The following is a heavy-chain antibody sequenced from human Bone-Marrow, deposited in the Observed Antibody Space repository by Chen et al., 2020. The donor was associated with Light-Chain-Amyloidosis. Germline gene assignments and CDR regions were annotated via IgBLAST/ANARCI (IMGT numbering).Heavy chain of an antibody. CDR2: IYPDDSDG. J-gene: IGHJ4*02. CDR1: GYTFPNYW. D-gene: IGHD5-12*01. CDR3: ARRRDGYNFDY. Sequence: EVQLEQSGPEVKKPGESLKISCKGSGYTFPNYWIGWVRQMPGKGLEWMGVIYPDDSDGRYRPSFKGQVTISAAKSITTAYLQWRSLKASDTAMYYCARRRDGYNFDYWGQGTLVTVSS. V-gene: IGHV5-51*01.